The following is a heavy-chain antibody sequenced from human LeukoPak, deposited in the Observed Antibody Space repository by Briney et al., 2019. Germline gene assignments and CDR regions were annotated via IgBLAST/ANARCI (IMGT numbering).Heavy chain of an antibody. CDR2: IKSKTDGGTT. Sequence: GGSLRLSCAAPGLTLSYAWMTWVRQAPGKGLEWVGRIKSKTDGGTTVYAAPVKGRFTMSRDDSKNTLYLQMDSLKTEDTAVYFCTTFPSSRDYWGQGTLVTVSS. D-gene: IGHD6-19*01. V-gene: IGHV3-15*01. CDR3: TTFPSSRDY. CDR1: GLTLSYAW. J-gene: IGHJ4*02.